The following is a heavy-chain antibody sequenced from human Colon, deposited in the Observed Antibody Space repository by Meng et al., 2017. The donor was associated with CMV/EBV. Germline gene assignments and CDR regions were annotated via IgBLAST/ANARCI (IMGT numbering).Heavy chain of an antibody. CDR1: GFTFSSYG. CDR3: VRGINLGMDV. V-gene: IGHV3-30*02. J-gene: IGHJ6*02. CDR2: IRHDGLP. Sequence: GESLKISCAASGFTFSSYGMHWVRQAPGKGLEWVAFIRHDGLPSYAASVKGRFSISRDSSKNTVDLQMNSLRTEDSAVYFCVRGINLGMDVWGQGTTVTVSS. D-gene: IGHD1-14*01.